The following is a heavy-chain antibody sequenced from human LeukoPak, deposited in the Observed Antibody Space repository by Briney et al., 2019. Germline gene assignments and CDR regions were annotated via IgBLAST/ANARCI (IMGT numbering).Heavy chain of an antibody. CDR2: IKQDGSEK. J-gene: IGHJ6*03. D-gene: IGHD1-26*01. V-gene: IGHV3-7*01. CDR3: ARDEVYSGSYQGWEDYYYMDV. CDR1: GFTFSDYW. Sequence: GGSLRLSCAASGFTFSDYWMTWVRQAPGKGLEWVADIKQDGSEKYYVDSVKGRFTISRDNVKNSLYLQMNSLRAEDTAVYYCARDEVYSGSYQGWEDYYYMDVWGKGTTVTVSS.